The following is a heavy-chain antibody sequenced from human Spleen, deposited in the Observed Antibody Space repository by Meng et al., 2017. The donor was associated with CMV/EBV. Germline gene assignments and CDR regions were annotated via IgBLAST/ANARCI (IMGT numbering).Heavy chain of an antibody. CDR2: IDWDANK. V-gene: IGHV2-70D*14. CDR1: GFSLNTHGMR. D-gene: IGHD6-6*01. CDR3: ARDTIASQTLWGMDV. Sequence: SGPTLVKPTETLTLTCTFSGFSLNTHGMRVSWIRQPPGKALEWLARIDWDANKFYSTSLKTRLTISKDTSKSEVVLTMTNMDPVDTATYYCARDTIASQTLWGMDVWGQGTTVTVSS. J-gene: IGHJ6*02.